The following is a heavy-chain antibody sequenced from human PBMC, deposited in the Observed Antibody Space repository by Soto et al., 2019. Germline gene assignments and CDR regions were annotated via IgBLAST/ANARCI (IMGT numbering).Heavy chain of an antibody. CDR3: SGWLLEINWFDP. J-gene: IGHJ5*02. Sequence: QVQLVESGGGVVQPGRSLRLSCAASGFTFSSYGMHWVRQAPGKGLEWVAVIWYDGSNKYYADSVKGRFTISRDNSKNTLYLQMNSLRAEDTAVYYCSGWLLEINWFDPWGQGTLVTVSS. V-gene: IGHV3-33*01. CDR1: GFTFSSYG. D-gene: IGHD2-21*02. CDR2: IWYDGSNK.